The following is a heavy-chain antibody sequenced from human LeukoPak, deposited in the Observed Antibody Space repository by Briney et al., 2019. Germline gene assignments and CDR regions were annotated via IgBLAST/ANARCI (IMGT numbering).Heavy chain of an antibody. D-gene: IGHD2-15*01. CDR1: GYTFTSYG. CDR2: ISAYNGNT. CDR3: ASRAGCGLYYYDCYMDD. V-gene: IGHV1-18*01. Sequence: ASVKVSCKASGYTFTSYGISWVRQAPGQGLEWMGWISAYNGNTNYAQKLQGRVTMTTDTSTSTAYMELRSLRSDDTAVYYCASRAGCGLYYYDCYMDDLGKRTTVTGSS. J-gene: IGHJ6*03.